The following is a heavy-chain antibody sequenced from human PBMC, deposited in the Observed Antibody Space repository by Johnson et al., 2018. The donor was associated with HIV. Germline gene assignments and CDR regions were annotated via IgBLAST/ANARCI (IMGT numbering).Heavy chain of an antibody. D-gene: IGHD3-22*01. CDR3: VKEDSSGYYYGMGAFDF. CDR1: GFTSAAYG. J-gene: IGHJ3*01. CDR2: ISFHSGTI. Sequence: VQLVEFGGGSPQPGTSPRLSCASPGFTSAAYGTHWVRQPPGKGSEWVAGISFHSGTIGYADSVKGRFTISRDNAKNSLYLQLNSLRPEDTALYYCVKEDSSGYYYGMGAFDFWGQGTMVTVSS. V-gene: IGHV3-9*02.